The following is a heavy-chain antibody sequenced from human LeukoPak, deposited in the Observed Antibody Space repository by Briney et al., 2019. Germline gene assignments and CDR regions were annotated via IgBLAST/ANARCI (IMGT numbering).Heavy chain of an antibody. CDR3: AREGVNYGMDV. D-gene: IGHD3-10*01. V-gene: IGHV4-59*01. CDR2: IYYSGST. J-gene: IGHJ6*02. CDR1: GSSISSYY. Sequence: SETLSLTCTVSGSSISSYYWSWIRQPPGKGLEWIGYIYYSGSTIYNPSLKSRVTISVDTSKNQFSLRLSSVTAADAAVYYCAREGVNYGMDVWGQGTTVTVSS.